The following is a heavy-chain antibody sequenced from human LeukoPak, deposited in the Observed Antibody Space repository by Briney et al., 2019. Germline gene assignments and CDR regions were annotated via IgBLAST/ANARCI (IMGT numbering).Heavy chain of an antibody. J-gene: IGHJ4*02. CDR2: IYPGDSDT. D-gene: IGHD3-9*01. CDR1: GYSFTSYW. CDR3: ARRSTPPGYFHWSPPFDY. Sequence: GESLKISCKGSGYSFTSYWIAWVRQMPGKGLEWMGLIYPGDSDTRYSPSFQGQVTISADTSISTAYLQWSSLKTSDTAMYYCARRSTPPGYFHWSPPFDYWGQGTLVTVSS. V-gene: IGHV5-51*01.